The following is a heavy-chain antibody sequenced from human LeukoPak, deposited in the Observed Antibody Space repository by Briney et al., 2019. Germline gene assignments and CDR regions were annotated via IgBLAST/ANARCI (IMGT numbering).Heavy chain of an antibody. J-gene: IGHJ3*02. CDR2: FDPEDGET. Sequence: ASVKVSCKVSGYTLTELSMHWVRQAPGKGLEWMGGFDPEDGETIYAQKFQGRVTMTEDTSTDTAYMELSSLRSEDTAVYYCATVSGSYRTRAFDIWGQGTVVTVSS. CDR3: ATVSGSYRTRAFDI. V-gene: IGHV1-24*01. D-gene: IGHD1-26*01. CDR1: GYTLTELS.